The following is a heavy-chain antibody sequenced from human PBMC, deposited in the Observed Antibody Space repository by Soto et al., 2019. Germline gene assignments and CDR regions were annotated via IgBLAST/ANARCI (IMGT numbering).Heavy chain of an antibody. V-gene: IGHV3-53*02. D-gene: IGHD5-18*01. Sequence: EVQLVETGGGLIQPGGSLRLSCAASGFTVSSNYMSWVRQAPGKGLEWVSVICSGGSTYYADSVKGRFTISRDNSKNTLYLQMDSLRAEDTAVYYCARSGGGYSYGYGELFDYWGQGTLVTVSS. CDR1: GFTVSSNY. CDR2: ICSGGST. CDR3: ARSGGGYSYGYGELFDY. J-gene: IGHJ4*02.